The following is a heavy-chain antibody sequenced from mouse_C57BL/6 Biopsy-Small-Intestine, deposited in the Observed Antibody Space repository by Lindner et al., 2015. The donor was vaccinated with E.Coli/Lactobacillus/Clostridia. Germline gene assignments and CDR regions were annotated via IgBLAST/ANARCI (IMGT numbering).Heavy chain of an antibody. Sequence: VQLQESGPELVKPGASVKMSCKASGYTFTDYNMHWVKQSHGKSLEWIGYINPNNGGTSYNQKFKGKATLTVNKSSSTAYMELRGLTSEDSAVYYCARDGLYYFDYWGQGTTLTVSS. J-gene: IGHJ2*01. CDR1: GYTFTDYN. CDR3: ARDGLYYFDY. D-gene: IGHD2-3*01. V-gene: IGHV1-22*01. CDR2: INPNNGGT.